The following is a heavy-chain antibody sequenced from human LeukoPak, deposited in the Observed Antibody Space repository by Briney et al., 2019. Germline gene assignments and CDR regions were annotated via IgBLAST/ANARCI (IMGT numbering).Heavy chain of an antibody. V-gene: IGHV3-23*01. Sequence: QPGGSLRLSCAASGFTFSNYAMSWVRQAPGKGLEWVSVISGSGGSTNYADSVKGRFTISRDNSKNTLYLQMNSLRAEDTAIYYCAKQLAYYYDSSGYFDYWGQGTLVTVSS. J-gene: IGHJ4*02. CDR2: ISGSGGST. D-gene: IGHD3-22*01. CDR1: GFTFSNYA. CDR3: AKQLAYYYDSSGYFDY.